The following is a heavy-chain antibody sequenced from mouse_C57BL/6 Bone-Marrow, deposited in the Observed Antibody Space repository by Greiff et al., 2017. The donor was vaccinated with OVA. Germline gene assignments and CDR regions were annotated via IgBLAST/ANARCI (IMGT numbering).Heavy chain of an antibody. J-gene: IGHJ4*01. D-gene: IGHD2-5*01. CDR2: ISNLAYSI. V-gene: IGHV5-15*01. CDR3: ARHPYSIYAMDY. Sequence: EVHLVESGGGLVQPGGSLKLSCAASGFTFSDYGMAWVRQAPRKGPEWVAFISNLAYSIYYADTVTGRFTISRENAKNTLYLEMSSLRSEDTAMYYCARHPYSIYAMDYWGQGTSVTVSS. CDR1: GFTFSDYG.